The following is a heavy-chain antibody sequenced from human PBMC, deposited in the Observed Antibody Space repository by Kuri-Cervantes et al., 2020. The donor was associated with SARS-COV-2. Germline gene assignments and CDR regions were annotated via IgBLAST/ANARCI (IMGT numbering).Heavy chain of an antibody. V-gene: IGHV1-69*05. Sequence: SVKVSCKASGGTFSSYAISWVRQAPGQGLEWMGGIIPIFGTANYAQKFQGRVTMTRDTSTNTAYMELSSLRSEDTAVYYCARYLDRERGIDSWGQGTLVTVSS. CDR1: GGTFSSYA. CDR2: IIPIFGTA. J-gene: IGHJ4*02. D-gene: IGHD3/OR15-3a*01. CDR3: ARYLDRERGIDS.